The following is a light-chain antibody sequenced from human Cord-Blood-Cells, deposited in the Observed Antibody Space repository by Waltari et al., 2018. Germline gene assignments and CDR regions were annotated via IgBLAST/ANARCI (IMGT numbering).Light chain of an antibody. CDR3: SSYTSSSTLDWV. CDR2: EVS. CDR1: SSDVGGYNY. V-gene: IGLV2-14*01. J-gene: IGLJ3*02. Sequence: QSALTQPASVSGSPGQSITISCTGTSSDVGGYNYVPWYQQHPDKAPKLMIYEVSNRPSGGSNRFSGSQSGNTASLTISGLQAEDEADYYCSSYTSSSTLDWVCGGGTKLTVL.